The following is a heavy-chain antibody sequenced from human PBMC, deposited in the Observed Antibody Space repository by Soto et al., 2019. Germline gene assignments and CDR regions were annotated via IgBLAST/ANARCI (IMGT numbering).Heavy chain of an antibody. V-gene: IGHV4-39*01. J-gene: IGHJ4*02. CDR2: IYYSGST. Sequence: VTLSLTCTVSGGSISSSSYYWGWIRQPPGKGLEWIGSIYYSGSTYYNPSLKSRVTISVDTSKNQFSLNLSFVTAADTAVYYCATMGTPATGLSFFDYWGQGSLVTVSS. CDR1: GGSISSSSYY. CDR3: ATMGTPATGLSFFDY. D-gene: IGHD2-15*01.